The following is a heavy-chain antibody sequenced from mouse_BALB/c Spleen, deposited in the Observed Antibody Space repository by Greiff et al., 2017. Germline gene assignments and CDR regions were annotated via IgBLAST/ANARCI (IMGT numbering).Heavy chain of an antibody. D-gene: IGHD1-1*01. CDR1: GFTFSSYA. V-gene: IGHV5-9-4*01. Sequence: DVHLVESGGGLVKPGGSLKLSCAASGFTFSSYAMSWVRQSPEKRLEWVAEISSGGSYTYYPDTVTGRFTISRDNAKNTLYLEMSSLRSEDTAMYYCARDHHYGSSYYAMDYWGQGTSVTVSS. CDR2: ISSGGSYT. J-gene: IGHJ4*01. CDR3: ARDHHYGSSYYAMDY.